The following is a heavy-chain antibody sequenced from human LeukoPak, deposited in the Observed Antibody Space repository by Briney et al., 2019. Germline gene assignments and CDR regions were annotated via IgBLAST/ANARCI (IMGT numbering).Heavy chain of an antibody. D-gene: IGHD5-18*01. V-gene: IGHV3-30*02. CDR3: ARGRGYSYGPTLDY. CDR1: GFTFSSYG. Sequence: GGSLRLSCAASGFTFSSYGMHWVRQAPGKGLEWVAFIRYDGSNKYYADSVKGRFTISRDNSKNTLYLQMNSLRAEDTAVYYCARGRGYSYGPTLDYWGQGTLVTVSS. J-gene: IGHJ4*02. CDR2: IRYDGSNK.